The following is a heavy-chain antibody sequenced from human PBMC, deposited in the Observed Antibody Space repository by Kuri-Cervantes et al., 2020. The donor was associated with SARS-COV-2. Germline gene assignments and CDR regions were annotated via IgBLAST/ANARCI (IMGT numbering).Heavy chain of an antibody. Sequence: GESLKISCAASGFTFSSYAMHWVRQAPGKGLEWVAVISYDGSNKYYADSVKGRFTISRGNSKNTLYLQMNRLRAEDTAVYYCARDISGLYFDYWGQGTLVTVSS. CDR3: ARDISGLYFDY. V-gene: IGHV3-30-3*01. CDR2: ISYDGSNK. D-gene: IGHD3-9*01. CDR1: GFTFSSYA. J-gene: IGHJ4*02.